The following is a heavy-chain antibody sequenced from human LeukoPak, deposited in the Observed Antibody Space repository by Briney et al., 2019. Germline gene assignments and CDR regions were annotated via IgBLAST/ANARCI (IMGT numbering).Heavy chain of an antibody. CDR1: GFTFTSSA. D-gene: IGHD6-13*01. CDR3: AALAAAGNVDY. Sequence: SVKVSCTASGFTFTSSAVQWVRQARGQRLEWIGWIVVGSGNTNYAQKFQERVTITRDMSTSTAYMELSSLRSEDTAVYYCAALAAAGNVDYWGQGTLVTVSS. J-gene: IGHJ4*02. CDR2: IVVGSGNT. V-gene: IGHV1-58*01.